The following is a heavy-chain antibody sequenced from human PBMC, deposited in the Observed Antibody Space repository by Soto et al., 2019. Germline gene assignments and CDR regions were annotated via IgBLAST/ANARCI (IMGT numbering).Heavy chain of an antibody. CDR1: GFIFRNFG. Sequence: QAQLVESGGGVVQPGRSMRVSCAASGFIFRNFGMHWVRQAPGKGLEWVAVVSDDGSKIYYGDSVKGRFTISRDNFKNIVYLQMNSLTPEDTAVYFCAKGFFYMDVWGKGTTVTVSS. V-gene: IGHV3-30*18. D-gene: IGHD3-10*01. CDR3: AKGFFYMDV. J-gene: IGHJ6*03. CDR2: VSDDGSKI.